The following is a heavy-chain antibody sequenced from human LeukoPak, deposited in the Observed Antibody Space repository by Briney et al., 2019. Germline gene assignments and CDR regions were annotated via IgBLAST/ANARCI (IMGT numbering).Heavy chain of an antibody. V-gene: IGHV1-69*01. CDR2: IIPIFGTA. D-gene: IGHD2-15*01. J-gene: IGHJ4*02. CDR1: GGTFSSYA. CDR3: ARVLLYCSGGSCYVGYFDY. Sequence: ASVKVSCKASGGTFSSYAISWVRQAPGQGLEWMGGIIPIFGTANYAQKFQGRVTITADESTSTAYMELSSLRSEDTAVYYCARVLLYCSGGSCYVGYFDYWGQGTLVTASS.